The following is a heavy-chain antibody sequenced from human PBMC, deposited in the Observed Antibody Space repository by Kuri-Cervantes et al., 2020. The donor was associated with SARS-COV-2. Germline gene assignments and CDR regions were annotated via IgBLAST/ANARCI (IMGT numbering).Heavy chain of an antibody. CDR1: GFTFSSYS. J-gene: IGHJ6*02. CDR3: ARDLFCGSDCRTTYGMDV. V-gene: IGHV3-48*02. CDR2: ISSSSSTI. D-gene: IGHD2-21*01. Sequence: GESLKISCAASGFTFSSYSMNWVRQAPGKGLEWVSYISSSSSTIYYADSAKGRFTISRDNAKNSLYLQMNSLRDEDTAVYYCARDLFCGSDCRTTYGMDVWGQGTTVTVSS.